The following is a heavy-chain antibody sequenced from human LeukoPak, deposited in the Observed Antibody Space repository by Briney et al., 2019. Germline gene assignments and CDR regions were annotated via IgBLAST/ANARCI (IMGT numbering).Heavy chain of an antibody. CDR3: AKDAQGGGFDP. V-gene: IGHV3-53*01. CDR2: IYSGGST. Sequence: GGSLRLSCAASGFTVSSNCMSWVRQAPGKGLEWVSFIYSGGSTYYEDSVKGRFTISRDNSKNTLYLQMNSLRAEDTALYYCAKDAQGGGFDPWGQGTLVTVSS. J-gene: IGHJ5*02. CDR1: GFTVSSNC.